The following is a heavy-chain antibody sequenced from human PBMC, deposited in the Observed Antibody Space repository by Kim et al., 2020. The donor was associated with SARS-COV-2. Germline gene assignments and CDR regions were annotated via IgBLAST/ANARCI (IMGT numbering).Heavy chain of an antibody. D-gene: IGHD3-10*01. CDR2: IYSSGST. CDR1: GDSIRNYY. Sequence: SETLSLTCTVSGDSIRNYYWSWIRQTPVKGLEWIGYIYSSGSTNYHPSLKSRVTISVDTSKNQFSLKLSSVTAADTAAYYCARGPGIPAIWFGDFQPAYYGMDDWGQGTPGTLSS. J-gene: IGHJ6*02. CDR3: ARGPGIPAIWFGDFQPAYYGMDD. V-gene: IGHV4-59*01.